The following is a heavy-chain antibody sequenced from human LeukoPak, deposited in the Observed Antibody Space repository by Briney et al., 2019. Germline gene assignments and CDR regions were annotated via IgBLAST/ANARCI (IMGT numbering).Heavy chain of an antibody. CDR2: IKSKTDGGTT. D-gene: IGHD3-22*01. J-gene: IGHJ4*02. V-gene: IGHV3-15*01. CDR1: GFTFSNAW. CDR3: TTASGYYDSSGYPFDY. Sequence: KTGGSLRLSCAAYGFTFSNAWMSWVRQAPGKGLEWVGRIKSKTDGGTTDYAAPVKGRFTISRDDSKNTLYLQMNSLKTEDTAVYYCTTASGYYDSSGYPFDYWGQGTLVTVSS.